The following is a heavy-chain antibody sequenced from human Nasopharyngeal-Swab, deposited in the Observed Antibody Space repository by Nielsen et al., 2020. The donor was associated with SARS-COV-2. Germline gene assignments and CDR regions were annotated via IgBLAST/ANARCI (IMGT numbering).Heavy chain of an antibody. Sequence: GGFLRPSFAPSGFTSSSFTMNWVRQAPEKGLEGVSYISSSSSTIYYADSVKGRFTISRDNAKNSLYLQMNSLRAEDTAVYYWARDGSGYYLDYWVQGTLVTVSS. CDR1: GFTSSSFT. V-gene: IGHV3-48*01. CDR2: ISSSSSTI. D-gene: IGHD3-3*01. CDR3: ARDGSGYYLDY. J-gene: IGHJ4*02.